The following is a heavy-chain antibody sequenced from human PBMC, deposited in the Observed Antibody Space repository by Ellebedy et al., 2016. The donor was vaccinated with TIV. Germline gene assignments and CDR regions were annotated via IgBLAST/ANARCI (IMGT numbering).Heavy chain of an antibody. J-gene: IGHJ4*02. CDR1: GFTFSSYA. D-gene: IGHD3-10*01. Sequence: GESLKISCAASGFTFSSYAMSWVRQAPGQGLEWVSVINANGVSIAYADSVKGRFTISRDNSKDTLFLQMNSLRAEDTAVYYCASSRYHYYLGNTIFAYWGQGALVTVSS. CDR2: INANGVSI. V-gene: IGHV3-23*01. CDR3: ASSRYHYYLGNTIFAY.